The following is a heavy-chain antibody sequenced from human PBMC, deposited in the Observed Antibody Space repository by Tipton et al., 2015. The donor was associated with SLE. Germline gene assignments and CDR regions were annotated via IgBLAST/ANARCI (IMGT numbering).Heavy chain of an antibody. CDR2: IHSSGST. Sequence: TLSLTCTVSGGSISGYYWSWIRQPPGKGLEWIAYIHSSGSTNYNPSLKSRVTISADTSKNQFSLKLNSVTAADTAVYYCARGCSGTSCYWGDDWGQGSLVIVSS. CDR3: ARGCSGTSCYWGDD. CDR1: GGSISGYY. D-gene: IGHD2-15*01. J-gene: IGHJ4*02. V-gene: IGHV4-59*08.